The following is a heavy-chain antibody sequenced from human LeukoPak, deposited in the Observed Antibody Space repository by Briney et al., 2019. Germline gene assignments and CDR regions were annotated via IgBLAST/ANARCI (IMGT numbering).Heavy chain of an antibody. J-gene: IGHJ6*03. V-gene: IGHV2-5*01. CDR1: GFSLSTSGVG. D-gene: IGHD6-6*01. CDR2: IYWNDDK. CDR3: ARRGGLAARAASGYMDV. Sequence: SGPTLVKPTQTLTLTCTFSGFSLSTSGVGVGWIRQPPGKALEWLALIYWNDDKRYSPSLKSRLTITKDTSKNQVVLTMTNMDPVDTATYYCARRGGLAARAASGYMDVWGKGTTVTVSS.